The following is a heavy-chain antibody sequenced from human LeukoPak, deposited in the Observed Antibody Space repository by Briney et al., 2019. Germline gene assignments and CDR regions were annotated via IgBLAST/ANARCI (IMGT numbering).Heavy chain of an antibody. CDR2: INHSGST. V-gene: IGHV4-39*07. CDR3: ARLHYDILTGYAAGDY. Sequence: PSETLSLTCTVSGGSIRSTSYYWSWIRQPPGKGLEWIGEINHSGSTNYNPSLKSRVTISVDTSKNQFSLKLSSVTAADTAVYYCARLHYDILTGYAAGDYWGQGTLVTVSS. D-gene: IGHD3-9*01. CDR1: GGSIRSTSYY. J-gene: IGHJ4*02.